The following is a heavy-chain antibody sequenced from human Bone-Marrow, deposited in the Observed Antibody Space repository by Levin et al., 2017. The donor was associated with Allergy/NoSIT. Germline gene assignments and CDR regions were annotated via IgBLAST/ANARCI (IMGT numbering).Heavy chain of an antibody. CDR2: IGSAGDT. J-gene: IGHJ6*02. CDR1: GFTFSSYD. V-gene: IGHV3-13*01. CDR3: ARAHDYYDSSGYYTAYYYYGMDV. Sequence: PGGSLRLSCAASGFTFSSYDMHWVRQATGKSLEWVSAIGSAGDTYYPGSVKGRFTISRENAKNSLYLQMNSLKAGDTAVYFCARAHDYYDSSGYYTAYYYYGMDVWGQGTTVTVSS. D-gene: IGHD3-22*01.